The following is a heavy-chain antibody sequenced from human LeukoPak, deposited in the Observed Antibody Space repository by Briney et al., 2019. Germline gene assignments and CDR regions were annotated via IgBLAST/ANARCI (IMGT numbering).Heavy chain of an antibody. J-gene: IGHJ3*02. CDR1: GFTFSNYG. D-gene: IGHD1-14*01. CDR3: ARDPGTTIAFDI. V-gene: IGHV3-7*05. CDR2: IKQDGSEK. Sequence: GGSLRLSCAASGFTFSNYGMHWVRQAPGKGLEWVASIKQDGSEKYHLDSGKGRFTFSRDNAKNSLYLQMNSLRAEDTAVYYCARDPGTTIAFDIWGQGAMVIVSS.